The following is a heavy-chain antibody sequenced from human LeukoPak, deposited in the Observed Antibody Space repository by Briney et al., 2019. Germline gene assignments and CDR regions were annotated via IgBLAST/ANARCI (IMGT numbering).Heavy chain of an antibody. V-gene: IGHV4-59*01. D-gene: IGHD1-26*01. Sequence: PSETLSLTCSVSGGSMSRYYWSWIRQPPGKGLEWIGYISYSGSTNYNPSLKSRLTISVDTSKHQCSLKLSSVTAADTAVYYCALRGATGVYFDQWGQGSLVTVSS. CDR3: ALRGATGVYFDQ. CDR2: ISYSGST. CDR1: GGSMSRYY. J-gene: IGHJ4*02.